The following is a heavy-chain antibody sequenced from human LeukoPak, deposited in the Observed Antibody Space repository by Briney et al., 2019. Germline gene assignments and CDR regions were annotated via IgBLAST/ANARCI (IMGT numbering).Heavy chain of an antibody. D-gene: IGHD2-2*01. J-gene: IGHJ6*03. V-gene: IGHV1-8*03. CDR3: ARGGYQLLLDYYYYMDV. CDR2: MNPNSGNT. CDR1: GYTFTSYD. Sequence: ASVKVSCKASGYTFTSYDINWVRQATGQGLEWMGWMNPNSGNTGYAQKFQGRVTITRNTSISTAYMELSSLRSEDTAVYYCARGGYQLLLDYYYYMDVWGKGTTVTVSS.